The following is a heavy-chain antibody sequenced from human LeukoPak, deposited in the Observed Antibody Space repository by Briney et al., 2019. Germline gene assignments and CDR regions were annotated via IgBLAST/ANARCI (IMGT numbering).Heavy chain of an antibody. CDR1: GFTFNTFN. J-gene: IGHJ4*02. CDR3: ARGHYDVLAASYKWTPDY. CDR2: ITSGGDYI. V-gene: IGHV3-21*01. Sequence: NPGGSLRLSCAASGFTFNTFNMNWVRQAPGKGLEWVSSITSGGDYIYYADSVKGRFTTSRDNAKNSLSPQLNSLRVEDTAVYYCARGHYDVLAASYKWTPDYWGQGTLVTVSS. D-gene: IGHD3-9*01.